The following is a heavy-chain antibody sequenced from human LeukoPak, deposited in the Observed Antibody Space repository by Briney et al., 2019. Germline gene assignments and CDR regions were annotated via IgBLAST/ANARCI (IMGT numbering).Heavy chain of an antibody. Sequence: GGSLRLSCAASGFTFSSYSMNWVRQAPGKGLEWVSSISSSSSYIYYAESVKGRFTISRDNAKNSLYLQMNSLRAEDTAVYYCARDRSYYDSSGYFSYWGQGTLFTVSS. CDR1: GFTFSSYS. V-gene: IGHV3-21*01. J-gene: IGHJ4*02. CDR3: ARDRSYYDSSGYFSY. D-gene: IGHD3-22*01. CDR2: ISSSSSYI.